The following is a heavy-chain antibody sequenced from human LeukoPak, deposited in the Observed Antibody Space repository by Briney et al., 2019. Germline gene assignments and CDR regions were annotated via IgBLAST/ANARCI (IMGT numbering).Heavy chain of an antibody. CDR1: GFTFSSYS. CDR2: ISSSSSYI. J-gene: IGHJ4*02. D-gene: IGHD6-13*01. V-gene: IGHV3-21*01. Sequence: PGGSLRLSCAASGFTFSSYSMNWVRQAPGKGLEWVSSISSSSSYIYYADSVKGRFTISRDNAKNSLYLQKNSLRAEDTAVYYCARVARAAAGTGLDYWGQGTLVTVSS. CDR3: ARVARAAAGTGLDY.